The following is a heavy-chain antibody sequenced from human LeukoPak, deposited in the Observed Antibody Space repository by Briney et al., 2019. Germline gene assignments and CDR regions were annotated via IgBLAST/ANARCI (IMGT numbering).Heavy chain of an antibody. J-gene: IGHJ4*02. CDR2: IYSGGST. D-gene: IGHD3-16*01. Sequence: PGGSLRLSCAASGFTVSSNYMSWVRQAPGKGLEWVSAIYSGGSTYYADSVKGRFTTSRDNSKNTLYLQMNSLRAEDTAVYYCARGQDVFFDYWGQGTLVTVSS. V-gene: IGHV3-53*01. CDR1: GFTVSSNY. CDR3: ARGQDVFFDY.